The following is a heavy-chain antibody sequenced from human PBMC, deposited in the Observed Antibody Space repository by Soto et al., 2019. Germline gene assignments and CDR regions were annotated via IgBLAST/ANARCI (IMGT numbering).Heavy chain of an antibody. CDR3: ARNHEYYYDSSGYPTYYYYGMDV. J-gene: IGHJ6*02. Sequence: PGGSLRLSCAASGFTFSSYSMNWVRQAPGKGLEWVSSISSSSSYIYYADSVKGRFTISRDNAKNSLYLQMNSLRAEDAAVYYCARNHEYYYDSSGYPTYYYYGMDVWGQGTTVIVSS. CDR2: ISSSSSYI. V-gene: IGHV3-21*01. D-gene: IGHD3-22*01. CDR1: GFTFSSYS.